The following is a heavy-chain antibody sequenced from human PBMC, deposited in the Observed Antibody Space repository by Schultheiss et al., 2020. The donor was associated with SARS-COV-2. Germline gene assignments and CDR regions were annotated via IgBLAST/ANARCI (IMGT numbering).Heavy chain of an antibody. Sequence: GESLKISCAASGFTFSSYEMNWVRQAPGKGLEWVSSISSSSSYIYYADSVKGRFTISRDNAKNSLYLQMNSLRAEDTAVYYCARTAVAGTGGPDYYFDYWGQGTLVTVAS. D-gene: IGHD6-19*01. CDR3: ARTAVAGTGGPDYYFDY. CDR1: GFTFSSYE. V-gene: IGHV3-21*01. CDR2: ISSSSSYI. J-gene: IGHJ4*02.